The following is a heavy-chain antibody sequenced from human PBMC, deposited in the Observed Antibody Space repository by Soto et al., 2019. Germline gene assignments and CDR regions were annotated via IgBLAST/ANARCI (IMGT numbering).Heavy chain of an antibody. CDR3: ARDHKSLYDSSGYYGY. CDR2: IWYDGGNR. D-gene: IGHD3-22*01. Sequence: QVQLVESGGGVVQPGRSLRLSCAASGFTFSSFGMHWVRQAPGKGLEWVAVIWYDGGNRYNADSVQGRFTISRDNSKNTLYLQMNSLRAEDTAVYYCARDHKSLYDSSGYYGYWGQGTLVTVSS. V-gene: IGHV3-33*01. CDR1: GFTFSSFG. J-gene: IGHJ4*02.